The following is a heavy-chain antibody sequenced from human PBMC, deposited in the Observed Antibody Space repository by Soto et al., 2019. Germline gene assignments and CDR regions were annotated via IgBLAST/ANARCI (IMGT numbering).Heavy chain of an antibody. CDR3: ARVYYYDRCAMFGY. CDR2: IKSSSNDI. V-gene: IGHV3-48*02. Sequence: EVQLVESGGGLVKPGGSLRLSCVASGFSFGSYSMAWVRQAPGKGPEWVSYIKSSSNDIYYADSVPGRFTISRDNAKNSVHLQRDSLRDDDTAVYYCARVYYYDRCAMFGYWGQGTLVTVSS. D-gene: IGHD3-22*01. CDR1: GFSFGSYS. J-gene: IGHJ4*02.